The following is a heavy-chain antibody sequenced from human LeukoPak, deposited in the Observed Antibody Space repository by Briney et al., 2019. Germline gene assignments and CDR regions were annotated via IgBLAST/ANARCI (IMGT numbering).Heavy chain of an antibody. CDR2: LSDDGRDE. CDR1: GLTFTTSV. V-gene: IGHV3-30*03. Sequence: GGSLRLSCAASGLTFTTSVINWVRQAPGKGLEWVAALSDDGRDEYYAESVKGRFTISRDNSKNTVHLQMNSLRAEDTAVYYCARGTAGGVINWGIDYWGQGTLVTVSS. CDR3: ARGTAGGVINWGIDY. J-gene: IGHJ4*02. D-gene: IGHD3-16*02.